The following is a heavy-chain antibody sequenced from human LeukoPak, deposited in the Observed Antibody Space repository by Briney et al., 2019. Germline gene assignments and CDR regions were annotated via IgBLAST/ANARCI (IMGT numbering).Heavy chain of an antibody. V-gene: IGHV3-33*01. Sequence: GGSLRLSCAASGFTFSSYVMHWVRQAPGKGLEWAAVIWYDGSNKYYADSVKGRFTISRDNSKNTLYLQMNSLRAEHTAVYFCARGGHCTTTSCSNYDGMDVWGQGTTLTVSS. CDR2: IWYDGSNK. CDR1: GFTFSSYV. D-gene: IGHD2-2*01. J-gene: IGHJ6*02. CDR3: ARGGHCTTTSCSNYDGMDV.